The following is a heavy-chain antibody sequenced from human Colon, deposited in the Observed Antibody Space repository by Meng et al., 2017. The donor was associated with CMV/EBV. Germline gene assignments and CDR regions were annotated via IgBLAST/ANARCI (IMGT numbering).Heavy chain of an antibody. CDR1: GYAFIDYY. CDR2: MNSDAGNT. J-gene: IGHJ4*02. D-gene: IGHD6-25*01. CDR3: ARGSQSQRLLDY. Sequence: ASVKVSCKASGYAFIDYYIHWGRQAPGQSLEWMGWMNSDAGNTVYAPQFRGRVTMTRDTSINTAYMELRSLKSDDTAVYYCARGSQSQRLLDYWGQGTLVTVSS. V-gene: IGHV1-2*02.